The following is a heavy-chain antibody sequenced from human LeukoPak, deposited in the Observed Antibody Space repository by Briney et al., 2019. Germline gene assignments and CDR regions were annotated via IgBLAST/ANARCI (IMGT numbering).Heavy chain of an antibody. D-gene: IGHD3-3*01. CDR1: GDSVSSNSAA. CDR2: TYYRSKWYS. Sequence: SQTLSLTCVISGDSVSSNSAAWNWIRQSPSRGLEWLGRTYYRSKWYSYSAVSVKSRIIINPDTSKNQFSLQLNSVTPEDTAVYYCARHDDFLSAYNYWGQGILVTVSS. CDR3: ARHDDFLSAYNY. J-gene: IGHJ4*02. V-gene: IGHV6-1*01.